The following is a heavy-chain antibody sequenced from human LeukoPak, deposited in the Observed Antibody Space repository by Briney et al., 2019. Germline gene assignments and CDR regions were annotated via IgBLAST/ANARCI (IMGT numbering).Heavy chain of an antibody. D-gene: IGHD6-19*01. V-gene: IGHV4-59*01. CDR2: AYYSGST. Sequence: SETLSLTCTVSGGSISSNYWSWIRQPPGKGLEWIGYAYYSGSTNYNPSLQSRVTISLDTSKNQFSLNLSSVTAADTAVYFCARRAAGDYFDYWGQGNLVTVSS. CDR1: GGSISSNY. J-gene: IGHJ4*02. CDR3: ARRAAGDYFDY.